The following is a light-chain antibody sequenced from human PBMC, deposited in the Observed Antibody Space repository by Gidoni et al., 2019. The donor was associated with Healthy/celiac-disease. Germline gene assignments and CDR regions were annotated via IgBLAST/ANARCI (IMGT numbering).Light chain of an antibody. V-gene: IGLV2-14*01. CDR3: SSYTSSSTYV. Sequence: QSALTLPVSVSGSPGQSITIPCTGTSCDVGGYNYVSWYQQHPGKAPKLMIYEVSNRPPGVSNSFSGSKSGNTASLTISGLQAEDEADYYCSSYTSSSTYVFGTGTTVTVL. CDR1: SCDVGGYNY. CDR2: EVS. J-gene: IGLJ1*01.